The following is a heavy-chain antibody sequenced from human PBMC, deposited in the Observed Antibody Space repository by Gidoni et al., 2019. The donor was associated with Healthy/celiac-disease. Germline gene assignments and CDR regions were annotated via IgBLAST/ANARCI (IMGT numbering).Heavy chain of an antibody. J-gene: IGHJ4*02. D-gene: IGHD1-26*01. CDR3: ARLSPGDSGSYYVDY. V-gene: IGHV5-10-1*03. CDR1: GYSFTSYW. CDR2: IDPSDSYT. Sequence: VQLVQSGAEVKKPGESLRVSCQGSGYSFTSYWISWVRQMPGKGLEWMGRIDPSDSYTNYSPSFQGHVTISADKSISTAYLQLSSLKASDTAMYYCARLSPGDSGSYYVDYWGQGTLVTVSS.